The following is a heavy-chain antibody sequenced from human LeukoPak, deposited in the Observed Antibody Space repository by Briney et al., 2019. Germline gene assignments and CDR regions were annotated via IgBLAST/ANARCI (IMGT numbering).Heavy chain of an antibody. CDR3: AKDQIVGYCSGGSCYPVDY. CDR2: ISGSVGST. Sequence: PGGSLRLSCAASGFTFSSYAMSWVRQAPGKGLEWVSAISGSVGSTYYADSVKGRFTISRDNSKNTLYLQMNSLRAEDTAVYYCAKDQIVGYCSGGSCYPVDYWGQGTLVSVSP. CDR1: GFTFSSYA. D-gene: IGHD2-15*01. J-gene: IGHJ4*02. V-gene: IGHV3-23*01.